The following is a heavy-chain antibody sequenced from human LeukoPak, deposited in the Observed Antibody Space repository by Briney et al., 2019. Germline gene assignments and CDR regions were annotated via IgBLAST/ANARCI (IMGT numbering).Heavy chain of an antibody. CDR2: ISTSSSYI. Sequence: GGSLRLSCAASGFTFSNYRMNWVRQAPGKGLEWVSSISTSSSYIYYTDSVKGRFTISRDNAKNSLYLQMNSLRAEDTAVYYCARGRQNSGSYSDAFDIWGQGTMVTVSS. D-gene: IGHD1-26*01. CDR3: ARGRQNSGSYSDAFDI. V-gene: IGHV3-21*01. J-gene: IGHJ3*02. CDR1: GFTFSNYR.